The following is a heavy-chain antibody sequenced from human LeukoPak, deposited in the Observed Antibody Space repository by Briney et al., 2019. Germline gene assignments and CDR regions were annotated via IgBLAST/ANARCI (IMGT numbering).Heavy chain of an antibody. V-gene: IGHV3-74*01. CDR1: GFTFSSYW. D-gene: IGHD3-10*01. CDR2: INSDGSST. Sequence: GGSLRLSCAASGFTFSSYWMHWVRQAPGKGLVWVSRINSDGSSTTYADSVKGRFTISRDNAKNTLYLQMNSLRAEDTAVYYCAKDVKVRGAPLFDYWGQGTLVTVSS. J-gene: IGHJ4*02. CDR3: AKDVKVRGAPLFDY.